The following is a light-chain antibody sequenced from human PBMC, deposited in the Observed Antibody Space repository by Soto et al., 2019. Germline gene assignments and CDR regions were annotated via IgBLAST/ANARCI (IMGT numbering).Light chain of an antibody. Sequence: QSALTQHASVSGSPGQSNTISCTGTSSDVGAYNYASWYQQYPGEAPKVIIYDVSHRPAGVSNRFSGSKSGNTASLTISGLQTQDEADYYCSSYTSATTCVFGTGTKVTVL. CDR3: SSYTSATTCV. CDR2: DVS. J-gene: IGLJ1*01. V-gene: IGLV2-14*01. CDR1: SSDVGAYNY.